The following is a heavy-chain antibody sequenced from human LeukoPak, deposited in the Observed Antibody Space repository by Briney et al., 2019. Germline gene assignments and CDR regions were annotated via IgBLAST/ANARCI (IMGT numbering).Heavy chain of an antibody. CDR2: ISYDGSNK. V-gene: IGHV3-30*18. CDR1: GFTFSSYG. J-gene: IGHJ4*02. D-gene: IGHD4-23*01. CDR3: AKDSYGGSHFDY. Sequence: GRSLRLSCAASGFTFSSYGMHWVRQAPGKGLEWVAVISYDGSNKYYADSVKGRFTISRDNSKNTLYLQMNSLRAEDTAVYYCAKDSYGGSHFDYWGQGTLVTVSS.